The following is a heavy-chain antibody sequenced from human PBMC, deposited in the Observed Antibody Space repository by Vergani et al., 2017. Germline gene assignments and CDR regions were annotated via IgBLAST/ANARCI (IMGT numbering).Heavy chain of an antibody. CDR1: GFTFSNAW. CDR3: TTGDIVVVVAATDWYFDL. D-gene: IGHD2-15*01. V-gene: IGHV3-15*01. Sequence: EVQLVESGGGLVKPGGSLRLSCAASGFTFSNAWMSWVRQAPGKGLEWVGRIKSKTDGGTTDYAEPVKGRFTIARDDSKSTLYLQINSLKTEDTAVYYCTTGDIVVVVAATDWYFDLWGRGTLVTVSS. CDR2: IKSKTDGGTT. J-gene: IGHJ2*01.